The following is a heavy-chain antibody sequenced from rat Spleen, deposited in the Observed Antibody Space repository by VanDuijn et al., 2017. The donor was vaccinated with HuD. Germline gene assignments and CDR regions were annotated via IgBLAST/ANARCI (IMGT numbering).Heavy chain of an antibody. CDR2: ISYSGST. V-gene: IGHV3-1*01. CDR1: GYSITSNY. CDR3: ARLRYYDGSYYGNVMDA. J-gene: IGHJ4*01. D-gene: IGHD1-12*02. Sequence: EVQLQESGPGLVKPSQSLSLTCSVTGYSITSNYWGWIRKFPGNKMEWMGYISYSGSTSYNPSLKSRLSITRDTSKNQFFLQLNSVTTEDTATYYCARLRYYDGSYYGNVMDAWGQGASVTVSS.